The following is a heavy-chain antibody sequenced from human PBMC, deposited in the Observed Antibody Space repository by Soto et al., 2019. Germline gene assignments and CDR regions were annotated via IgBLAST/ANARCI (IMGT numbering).Heavy chain of an antibody. CDR1: GGSISSYY. CDR3: ARVFGAVARRADWFDP. CDR2: IYYSGST. V-gene: IGHV4-59*01. J-gene: IGHJ5*02. D-gene: IGHD3-10*01. Sequence: KTSETLSLTCTVSGGSISSYYWSWIRQPPGKGLEWIGYIYYSGSTNYNPSLKSRVTISVDTSKNQFSLKLSSVTAADTAVYYCARVFGAVARRADWFDPWGQGTLVTVSS.